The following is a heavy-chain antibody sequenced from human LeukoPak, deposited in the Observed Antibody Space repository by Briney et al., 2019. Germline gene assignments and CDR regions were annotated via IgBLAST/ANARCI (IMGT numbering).Heavy chain of an antibody. CDR3: ARVPLPYCSSTSCYGGWFDP. D-gene: IGHD2-2*01. CDR1: GYTFTSYG. Sequence: ASVKVSCKASGYTFTSYGISWVRQAPGQGLEWMGWISAYNVNTNYAQKLQGRVTMTTDTSTSTAYMELRSLRSDDTAVYYCARVPLPYCSSTSCYGGWFDPWGQGTLVTVSS. J-gene: IGHJ5*02. V-gene: IGHV1-18*01. CDR2: ISAYNVNT.